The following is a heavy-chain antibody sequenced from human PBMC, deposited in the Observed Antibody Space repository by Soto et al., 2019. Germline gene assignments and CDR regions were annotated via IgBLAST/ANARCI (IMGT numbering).Heavy chain of an antibody. CDR2: MNPNSGNT. J-gene: IGHJ4*02. CDR3: ARDYGDYYYFDY. Sequence: GASVKVSCKASGYTFTSYDINWVRQATGQGLEWMGWMNPNSGNTGYAQKFQGRVTMTRDTSTSTVYMELSSLRSEDTAVYYCARDYGDYYYFDYWGQGTLVTVSS. D-gene: IGHD4-17*01. CDR1: GYTFTSYD. V-gene: IGHV1-8*01.